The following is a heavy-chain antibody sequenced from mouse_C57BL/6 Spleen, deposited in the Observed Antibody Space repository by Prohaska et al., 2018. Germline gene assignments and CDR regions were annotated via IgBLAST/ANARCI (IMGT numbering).Heavy chain of an antibody. D-gene: IGHD4-1*01. CDR2: IDPSDSYT. CDR1: GYTFTSYW. J-gene: IGHJ2*01. Sequence: QVQLQQPGAELVKPGASVKLSCKASGYTFTSYWMQWVKQRPGQGLEWIGEIDPSDSYTNYNQKFKGKATLTVDTSSSTAYMQLSSLTSEDSAVYYCARNWEDYFDYWGQGTTLTVSS. CDR3: ARNWEDYFDY. V-gene: IGHV1-50*01.